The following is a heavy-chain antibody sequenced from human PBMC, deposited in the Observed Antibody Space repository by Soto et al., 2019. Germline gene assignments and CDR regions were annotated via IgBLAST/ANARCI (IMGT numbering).Heavy chain of an antibody. Sequence: SETLSLTCTVSGGSISSSSYYWGWIRQPPGKGLEWIGSIYYSGSTYYNPSLKSRVTISVDTSKNQFSLKLSSVTAADTAVYYCASHHYSGYEMNYWGQGTLVTVSS. CDR2: IYYSGST. CDR3: ASHHYSGYEMNY. J-gene: IGHJ4*02. D-gene: IGHD5-12*01. CDR1: GGSISSSSYY. V-gene: IGHV4-39*01.